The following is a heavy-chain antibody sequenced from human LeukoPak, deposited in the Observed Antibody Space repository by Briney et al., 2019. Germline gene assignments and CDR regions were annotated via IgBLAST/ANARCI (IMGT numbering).Heavy chain of an antibody. CDR1: GYTFTSYG. J-gene: IGHJ3*02. D-gene: IGHD3-16*01. V-gene: IGHV1-18*01. Sequence: ASVKVSCKASGYTFTSYGISWVRQAPGQGLEWMGWISAYNGNTNYAQKLQGRVTMTTDTPTSTAYMELRSLRSDDTAVYYCAAVGRGTAFDAFDIWGQGTMVTVSS. CDR3: AAVGRGTAFDAFDI. CDR2: ISAYNGNT.